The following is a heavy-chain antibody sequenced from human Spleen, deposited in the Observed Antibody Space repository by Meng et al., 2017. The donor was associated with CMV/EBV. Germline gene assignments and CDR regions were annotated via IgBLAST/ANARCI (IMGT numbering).Heavy chain of an antibody. CDR1: CFAFGVYC. CDR3: ARVPVAGAGKADY. D-gene: IGHD6-13*01. V-gene: IGHV3-74*01. CDR2: INSDGSST. Sequence: SCFAFGVYCIHWVRQAPGKGLVWVSRINSDGSSTSYADSVKGRFTISRDNAKNTLYLQMNSLRAEDTAVYYCARVPVAGAGKADYWGQGTLVTVSS. J-gene: IGHJ4*02.